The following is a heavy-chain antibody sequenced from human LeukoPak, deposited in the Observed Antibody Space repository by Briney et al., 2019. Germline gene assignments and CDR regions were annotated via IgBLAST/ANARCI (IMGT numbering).Heavy chain of an antibody. CDR2: ISDSGGST. Sequence: GGSLRLSCAASGFTLSNYGMSWVRQAPGKGLEWVAGISDSGGSTNYADSVKGRFTISRDNSRDTLYVQMHSLRAEDAAVYYCAKSHSEAQRGYFDYWGQGTLVTVSS. CDR3: AKSHSEAQRGYFDY. V-gene: IGHV3-23*01. CDR1: GFTLSNYG. J-gene: IGHJ4*02. D-gene: IGHD5-24*01.